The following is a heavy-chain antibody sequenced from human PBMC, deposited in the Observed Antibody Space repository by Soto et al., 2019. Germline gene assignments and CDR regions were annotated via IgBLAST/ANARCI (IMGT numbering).Heavy chain of an antibody. CDR1: GFPFSSYA. CDR2: IAADGGST. Sequence: GGSLRLSCAASGFPFSSYAMSWVRQAPGKGLEWVSTIAADGGSTYYGDSVKGRFSISRDNSKNTLFLQLNSLRAEDTAVYYCARKYHFGSGSYLYYFDYWGQGGLVTVSS. CDR3: ARKYHFGSGSYLYYFDY. D-gene: IGHD3-10*01. J-gene: IGHJ4*02. V-gene: IGHV3-23*01.